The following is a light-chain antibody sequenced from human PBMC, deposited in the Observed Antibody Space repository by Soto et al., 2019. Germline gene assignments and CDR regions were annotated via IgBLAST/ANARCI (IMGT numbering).Light chain of an antibody. Sequence: EIVLTQSPATLSLSPGERATLSCRASQSVSSYLAWYQQKPGQAPRLLIYDASNRATGIPARFSGSGSGTDFTRTISSLEPEDLAVYYCQQRSNWPYTFGQGTKLEIK. CDR1: QSVSSY. CDR3: QQRSNWPYT. J-gene: IGKJ2*01. CDR2: DAS. V-gene: IGKV3-11*01.